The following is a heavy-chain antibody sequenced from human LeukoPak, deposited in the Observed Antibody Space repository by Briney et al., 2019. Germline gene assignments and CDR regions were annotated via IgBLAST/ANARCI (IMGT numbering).Heavy chain of an antibody. D-gene: IGHD2-21*02. J-gene: IGHJ5*02. CDR2: IYTSGST. CDR3: ARYLRGSDSFGWFDP. Sequence: PSETLSLTCTVSGGPISSYYWSGIRQPAGKGLEWIGRIYTSGSTNYNPSLKSRVTMSVDTSKNQFSLKLSSVTAADTAVYYCARYLRGSDSFGWFDPWGQGTLVTVSS. CDR1: GGPISSYY. V-gene: IGHV4-4*07.